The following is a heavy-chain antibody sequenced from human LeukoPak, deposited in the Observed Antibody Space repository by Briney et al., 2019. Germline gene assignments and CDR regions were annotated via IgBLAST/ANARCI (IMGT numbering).Heavy chain of an antibody. V-gene: IGHV4-38-2*02. CDR1: GYSISRGYY. D-gene: IGHD2-15*01. J-gene: IGHJ3*02. CDR3: ARDRRGYCSGGSCFDDAFDI. CDR2: IYQSWGT. Sequence: SETLSLMCTVSGYSISRGYYWGWIRQPPGKGLELIGCIYQSWGTYYNPSLKSRVTISVDTSKNQFSLKLSSVTAADTAVYYCARDRRGYCSGGSCFDDAFDIWGQGTMVTVSS.